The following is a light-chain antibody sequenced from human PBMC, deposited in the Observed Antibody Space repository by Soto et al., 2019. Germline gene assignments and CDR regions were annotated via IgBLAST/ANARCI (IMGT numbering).Light chain of an antibody. CDR2: KAS. CDR3: QQYNNYWT. CDR1: QTIGNW. J-gene: IGKJ1*01. V-gene: IGKV1-5*03. Sequence: DIQMTQSPSSLSASVGDRVTITCRASQTIGNWLAWYQPKPGKAPKLLTYKASSLESVLPSRFSGSGSDPEFTLTISSLQPDDFATYYCQQYNNYWTFGQGTKVEIK.